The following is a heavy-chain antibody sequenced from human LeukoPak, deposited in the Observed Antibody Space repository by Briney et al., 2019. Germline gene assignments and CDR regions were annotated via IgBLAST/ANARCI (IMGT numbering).Heavy chain of an antibody. V-gene: IGHV3-30*03. J-gene: IGHJ4*02. D-gene: IGHD2-15*01. CDR3: ARLVGWDFDY. CDR1: GFSFSSYG. CDR2: ISDDGKNR. Sequence: PGGSLRLSCAASGFSFSSYGMHWARQAPGKGLEWVAVISDDGKNRNYADSVKGRFTISRDNSKNTLYLQMSSLRAEDTAVYYCARLVGWDFDYWGQGTLVTVSP.